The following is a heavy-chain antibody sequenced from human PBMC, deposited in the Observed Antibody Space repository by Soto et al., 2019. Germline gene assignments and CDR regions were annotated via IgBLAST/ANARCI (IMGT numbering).Heavy chain of an antibody. D-gene: IGHD2-8*01. Sequence: QGHLVQSGAEVKKPGASVKVSCKASGYTFSRYGISWVQQAPGQGLEWMGWISGYNGDTNYAQNFQGRVTMTIDTSTTTAYLELRSLTSDDTALYYCAKNGQPPYYYYGLDVWGQGTTVTVSS. J-gene: IGHJ6*02. V-gene: IGHV1-18*01. CDR2: ISGYNGDT. CDR1: GYTFSRYG. CDR3: AKNGQPPYYYYGLDV.